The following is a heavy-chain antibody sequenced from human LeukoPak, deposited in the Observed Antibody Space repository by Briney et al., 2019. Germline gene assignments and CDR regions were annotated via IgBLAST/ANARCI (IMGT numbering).Heavy chain of an antibody. J-gene: IGHJ5*02. CDR3: ARNSAYSSGWYGDPKYNWFDP. CDR1: GDSVSSNSAA. D-gene: IGHD6-19*01. Sequence: PSQTLSLTCAISGDSVSSNSAAWNWIRQSPSRGLEWLGRTYYRSKWYNDYALSVKSRITINPDTSKNQFSLQLNSVTPEDTAVYYCARNSAYSSGWYGDPKYNWFDPWGQGTLVTVSS. V-gene: IGHV6-1*01. CDR2: TYYRSKWYN.